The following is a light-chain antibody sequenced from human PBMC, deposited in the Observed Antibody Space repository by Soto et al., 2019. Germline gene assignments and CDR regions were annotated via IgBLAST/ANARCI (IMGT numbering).Light chain of an antibody. Sequence: EIVMTQSPATLSVSPGERATLSCRASQSVSSNLAWYQQKPGQAPRLLIYDASTRTTAIPARFNGSGSGTEFTRTISSLQAEDFAAYYCQQYNNWPPMAFGQGTKVEIK. V-gene: IGKV3-15*01. CDR3: QQYNNWPPMA. CDR2: DAS. CDR1: QSVSSN. J-gene: IGKJ1*01.